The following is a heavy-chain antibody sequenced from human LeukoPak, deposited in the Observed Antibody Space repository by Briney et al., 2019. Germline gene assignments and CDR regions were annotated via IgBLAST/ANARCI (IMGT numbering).Heavy chain of an antibody. J-gene: IGHJ4*01. V-gene: IGHV3-33*04. D-gene: IGHD4-11*01. CDR2: IWSDGSNR. CDR3: ARDAQRGFDYSNSLRY. CDR1: GFIFSHYG. Sequence: GRSLRFSCAASGFIFSHYGMHWVRQAPGKGLEWVAVIWSDGSNRFYAGSVNGRFTIFRDNAQNTVFLQMNSLRAEETAMYYCARDAQRGFDYSNSLRYWGHGTLVTVSS.